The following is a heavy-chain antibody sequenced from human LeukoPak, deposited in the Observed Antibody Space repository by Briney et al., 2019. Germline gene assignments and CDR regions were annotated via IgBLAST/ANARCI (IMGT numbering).Heavy chain of an antibody. J-gene: IGHJ4*02. V-gene: IGHV3-33*01. CDR3: ARVHFSSSPYFDY. CDR2: IWYDGSNK. D-gene: IGHD6-6*01. CDR1: GFTFSHYG. Sequence: GRSLRLSCAASGFTFSHYGMHWVRQAPGKGLEWVAVIWYDGSNKYYADSVKGRFTISRDNSKNTLYLQMNSLRAEDTAVYYCARVHFSSSPYFDYWGQGTLVTVSS.